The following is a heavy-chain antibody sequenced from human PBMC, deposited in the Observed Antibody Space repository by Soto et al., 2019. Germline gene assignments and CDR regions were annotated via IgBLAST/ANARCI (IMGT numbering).Heavy chain of an antibody. CDR1: GFTFSSYA. D-gene: IGHD3-22*01. Sequence: PGGSLRLSCSASGFTFSSYAMHWVRQAPGKGLEYVSAISSNGGSTYYADSVKGRFTVSRDNSKNTLYLQMSSLRAEDTAVYYCVKGTVIANPPNYYDSSGYYWPPWDAFDIWGQGTMVTVSS. J-gene: IGHJ3*02. V-gene: IGHV3-64D*08. CDR2: ISSNGGST. CDR3: VKGTVIANPPNYYDSSGYYWPPWDAFDI.